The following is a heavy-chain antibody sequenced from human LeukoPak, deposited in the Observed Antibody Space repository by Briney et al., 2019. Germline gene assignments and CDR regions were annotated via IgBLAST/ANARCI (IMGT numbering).Heavy chain of an antibody. Sequence: GGSLRHSCADPVFSVSTYMMHSGRPALGEGLVWVSRINHDGIALSCADSVSGRSTISRDNTKNNLYLQTNRLRDDDTAIYYCVRDSNFKIDYWGQGTLVTVSS. D-gene: IGHD5-24*01. CDR2: INHDGIAL. V-gene: IGHV3-74*01. CDR1: VFSVSTYM. CDR3: VRDSNFKIDY. J-gene: IGHJ4*02.